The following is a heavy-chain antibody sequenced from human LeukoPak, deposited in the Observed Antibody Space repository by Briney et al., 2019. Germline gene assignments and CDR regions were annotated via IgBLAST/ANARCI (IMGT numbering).Heavy chain of an antibody. Sequence: PGGSLRLSCAASGFTFSSYGMHWVRQAPGKGLEWVAVISYDGSNKYYADSVKGRFTISRDNSKNTLYLQMNSLRAEDTAVYYCASVEGGSRDAFDIWGQGTMVTVSS. J-gene: IGHJ3*02. V-gene: IGHV3-30*03. CDR1: GFTFSSYG. CDR3: ASVEGGSRDAFDI. D-gene: IGHD3-16*01. CDR2: ISYDGSNK.